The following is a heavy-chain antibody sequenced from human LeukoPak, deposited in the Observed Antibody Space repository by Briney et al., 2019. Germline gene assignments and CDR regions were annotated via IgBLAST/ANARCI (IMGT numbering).Heavy chain of an antibody. Sequence: GGSLRLSCAASGFTVSSNYISWVRQAPGKGLEWVSAIYSGGDTYHADSVKGRFTISRDNSKNTLDLQMNSLRAEDTAVYYCARDGHRGYFDLWGRGTLVTVSS. V-gene: IGHV3-53*01. CDR2: IYSGGDT. CDR1: GFTVSSNY. J-gene: IGHJ2*01. CDR3: ARDGHRGYFDL.